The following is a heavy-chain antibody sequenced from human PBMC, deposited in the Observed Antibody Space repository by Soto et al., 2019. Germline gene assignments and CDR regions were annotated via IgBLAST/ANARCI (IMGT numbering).Heavy chain of an antibody. CDR1: GFTFSSYG. V-gene: IGHV3-33*01. Sequence: GGSLRLSCAASGFTFSSYGMHWVRQAPGKGLEWVAVIWYDGSNKYYADSVKGRFTISRDNSKNTLYLQMNSLRAEDTAVYYCATHGVYCSGGSCYQPKFDYWGQGTLVTVSS. CDR3: ATHGVYCSGGSCYQPKFDY. J-gene: IGHJ4*02. D-gene: IGHD2-15*01. CDR2: IWYDGSNK.